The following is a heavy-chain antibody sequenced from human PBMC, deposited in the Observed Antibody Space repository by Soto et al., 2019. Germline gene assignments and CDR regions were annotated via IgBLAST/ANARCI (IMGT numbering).Heavy chain of an antibody. Sequence: GGSLRLSCAVSGFNFSSFGMHWVRQAPGKGLECVALMSYDGSSKYYQDSLKGRFTISRDKSKNTLYLQMSSLRVEDTAVYYCAKDRGWSSADLEYWGQGTLVTVSS. D-gene: IGHD6-19*01. CDR2: MSYDGSSK. J-gene: IGHJ4*02. CDR1: GFNFSSFG. CDR3: AKDRGWSSADLEY. V-gene: IGHV3-30*18.